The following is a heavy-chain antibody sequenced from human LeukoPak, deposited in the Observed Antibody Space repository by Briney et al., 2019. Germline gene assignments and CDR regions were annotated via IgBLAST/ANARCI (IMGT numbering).Heavy chain of an antibody. CDR2: INTDGSGT. D-gene: IGHD5-12*01. CDR1: GFTFSNYW. CDR3: ARRGYSGYDYGY. Sequence: GGSLRLSCAASGFTFSNYWMHWVRQAPGKGLEWVSRINTDGSGTTYADSVKGRFTISRDNAKNTLYLQMSSLRAEDTAVYYCARRGYSGYDYGYWGQGTLVTVSS. V-gene: IGHV3-74*01. J-gene: IGHJ4*02.